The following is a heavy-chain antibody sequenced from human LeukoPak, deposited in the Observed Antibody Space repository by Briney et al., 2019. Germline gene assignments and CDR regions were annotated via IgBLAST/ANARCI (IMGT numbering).Heavy chain of an antibody. CDR2: ISSSGSTI. V-gene: IGHV3-48*03. CDR1: GFTFSSYE. J-gene: IGHJ6*04. CDR3: AELGITMIGGV. D-gene: IGHD3-10*02. Sequence: PGGSLRLSCASSGFTFSSYEMNWVRQAPGKGLEWVSYISSSGSTIYYADSVKGRFTISRDNAKNSLYLQMNSLRAEDTAVYYCAELGITMIGGVWGKGTTVTISS.